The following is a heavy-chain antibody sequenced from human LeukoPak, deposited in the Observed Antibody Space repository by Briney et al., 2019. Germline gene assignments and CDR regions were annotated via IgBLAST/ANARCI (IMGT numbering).Heavy chain of an antibody. CDR1: GFTFSDYY. J-gene: IGHJ4*02. CDR2: ISSSSSYT. CDR3: ARALNYYGSGSWGYFDY. Sequence: GGSLRLSCAASGFTFSDYYMSWLRQAPGKGLEWVSYISSSSSYTNYADSVKGRFTISRDNAKNSLYLQMNSLRAEDTAVYYCARALNYYGSGSWGYFDYWGQGTLVTVSS. D-gene: IGHD3-10*01. V-gene: IGHV3-11*05.